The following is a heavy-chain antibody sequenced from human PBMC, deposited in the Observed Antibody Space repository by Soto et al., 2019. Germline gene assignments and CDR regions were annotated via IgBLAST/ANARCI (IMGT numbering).Heavy chain of an antibody. V-gene: IGHV4-59*01. CDR2: IYYSGST. Sequence: ETLSLTCTVSGGSISSYYWSWIRQPPGKGLEWIGYIYYSGSTNYNPSLKSRVTISVDTSKNQFSLKLSSVTAADTAVYYCARDPGRSSGWYKYAFDIWGQGTMVTVSS. CDR3: ARDPGRSSGWYKYAFDI. CDR1: GGSISSYY. J-gene: IGHJ3*02. D-gene: IGHD6-19*01.